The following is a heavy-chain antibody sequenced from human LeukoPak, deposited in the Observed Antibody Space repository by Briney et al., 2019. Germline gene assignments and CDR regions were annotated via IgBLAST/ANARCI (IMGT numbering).Heavy chain of an antibody. Sequence: GGSLRLSCAAPGFTLSNYAMNWVRQTPGKGLEWVSGIRESGGGTYYTDSVKGRFTISRDNAKNTLYLQMNSLRAEDTAVYYCAKRGVVVRGVLVFGFHKEAYYFDHWGQGSLVTVSS. V-gene: IGHV3-23*01. J-gene: IGHJ4*02. D-gene: IGHD3-10*01. CDR1: GFTLSNYA. CDR2: IRESGGGT. CDR3: AKRGVVVRGVLVFGFHKEAYYFDH.